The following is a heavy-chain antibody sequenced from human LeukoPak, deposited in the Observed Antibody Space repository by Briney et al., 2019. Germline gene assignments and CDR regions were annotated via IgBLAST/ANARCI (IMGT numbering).Heavy chain of an antibody. J-gene: IGHJ4*02. V-gene: IGHV3-15*01. CDR2: IKSKTDGGTT. CDR3: TTTVAPYYFDY. Sequence: PGGSLRLSCAASGFTFSNAWMSWVRQAPGKGLEWVGRIKSKTDGGTTDYAAPVKGRFTISRDDSKNTLYLQMNTLKTEDTAVYYCTTTVAPYYFDYWGQGTLVTVSS. D-gene: IGHD6-19*01. CDR1: GFTFSNAW.